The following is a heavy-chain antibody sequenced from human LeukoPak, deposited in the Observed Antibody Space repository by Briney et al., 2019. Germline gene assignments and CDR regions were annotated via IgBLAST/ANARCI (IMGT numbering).Heavy chain of an antibody. CDR1: GFIVSGNY. CDR3: ARGLGSGLNWFDP. D-gene: IGHD3-22*01. J-gene: IGHJ5*02. V-gene: IGHV3-53*01. CDR2: IPIGCNR. Sequence: GGFLRLSCAVSGFIVSGNYMSWVRQAPGKGLDWVSVIPIGCNRYYRASVKGRFTISRDNSKNTLYLQMNSLRAEDTAVYYCARGLGSGLNWFDPWGQGTLVTVSS.